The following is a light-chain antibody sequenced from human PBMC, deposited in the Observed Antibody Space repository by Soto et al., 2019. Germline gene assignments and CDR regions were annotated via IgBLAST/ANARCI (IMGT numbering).Light chain of an antibody. J-gene: IGLJ2*01. CDR1: SSDVGGYNY. CDR3: TSYAGSNNWGV. CDR2: EVD. Sequence: QSALTQPPSASGSPGQSFTISCTGTSSDVGGYNYVSWYQKNPGKAPKLMIYEVDKRPSGVPHRFSGSKSGNTASLTVSGLQAEDEADYYCTSYAGSNNWGVFGGGTKLTVL. V-gene: IGLV2-8*01.